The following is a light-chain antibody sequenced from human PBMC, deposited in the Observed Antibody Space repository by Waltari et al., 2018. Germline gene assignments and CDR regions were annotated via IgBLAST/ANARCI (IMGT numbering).Light chain of an antibody. V-gene: IGKV1-39*01. CDR3: QQSYSPPFT. CDR2: AAS. Sequence: DIQMTQSPSSLSASIGDRVTITCRASQSISNYLNWYQQKPGKAPKLLIYAASTLQSGVPSRFSGSGSRTDFTLTITSLQPEDFAIYYCQQSYSPPFTFGPGTKVDVK. CDR1: QSISNY. J-gene: IGKJ3*01.